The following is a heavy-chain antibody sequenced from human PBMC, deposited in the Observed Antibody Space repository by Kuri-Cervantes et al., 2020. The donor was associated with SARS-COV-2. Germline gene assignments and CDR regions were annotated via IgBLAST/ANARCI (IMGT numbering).Heavy chain of an antibody. Sequence: GGSLRLSCAASGFTFSSYAMHWVRQAPGKGLEWVSGISSSYGSTLNADSVKGRFTISRDNSKNTLYLQMNSLRAEDTAVYYCAKTAPAASFNYYHYGLDVWGQGTTVTVSS. V-gene: IGHV3-23*01. D-gene: IGHD2-2*01. CDR1: GFTFSSYA. CDR2: ISSSYGST. J-gene: IGHJ6*02. CDR3: AKTAPAASFNYYHYGLDV.